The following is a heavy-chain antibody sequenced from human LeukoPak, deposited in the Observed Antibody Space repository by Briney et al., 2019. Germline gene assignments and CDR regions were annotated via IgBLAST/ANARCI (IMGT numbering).Heavy chain of an antibody. CDR2: ISYDGSNK. CDR1: GFTFSSYG. J-gene: IGHJ4*02. Sequence: GGSLRLSCAASGFTFSSYGMHWVPQAPGKGLEWVAVISYDGSNKYYADSVKGRFTISRDNSKNTLYLQMNSLRADDTAVYYCAKYRGDYYDSSGYYAAGFDYWGQGTLVTVSS. D-gene: IGHD3-22*01. V-gene: IGHV3-30*18. CDR3: AKYRGDYYDSSGYYAAGFDY.